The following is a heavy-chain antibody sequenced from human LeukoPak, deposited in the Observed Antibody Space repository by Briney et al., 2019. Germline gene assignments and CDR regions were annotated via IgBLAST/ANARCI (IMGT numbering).Heavy chain of an antibody. Sequence: GGSLRLSCAASGFTFSSYGMHWVRQAPGKGLEWVAVISYDGSNKYYADSVKGRFTISRDNSKNTLYLQMNSLRAEDTAVYYCAKVSCGLYDILTGCPFDYWGQGTLVTVSS. CDR1: GFTFSSYG. D-gene: IGHD3-9*01. CDR3: AKVSCGLYDILTGCPFDY. V-gene: IGHV3-30*18. J-gene: IGHJ4*02. CDR2: ISYDGSNK.